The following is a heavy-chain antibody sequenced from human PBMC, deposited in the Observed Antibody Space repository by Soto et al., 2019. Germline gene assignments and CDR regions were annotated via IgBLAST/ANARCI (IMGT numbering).Heavy chain of an antibody. CDR1: GYTFTSYG. Sequence: ASVKVSCKASGYTFTSYGISWVRQAPGQGLEWMGWISAYNGNTNYAQKLQGRVTMTTDTSTSTVYMELRSLRSDDTAVYYCARYDGDYVRRWFDPWGQGTLVTVSS. CDR2: ISAYNGNT. CDR3: ARYDGDYVRRWFDP. V-gene: IGHV1-18*01. J-gene: IGHJ5*02. D-gene: IGHD4-17*01.